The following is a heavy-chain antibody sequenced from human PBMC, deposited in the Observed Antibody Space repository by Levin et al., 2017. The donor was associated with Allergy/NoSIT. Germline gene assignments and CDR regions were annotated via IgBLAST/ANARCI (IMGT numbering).Heavy chain of an antibody. CDR1: GGSISSSRYY. CDR3: ARDLFLRVVVVAVPTGYFDL. V-gene: IGHV4-39*07. D-gene: IGHD2-15*01. Sequence: PGGSLRLSCTVSGGSISSSRYYWGWIRQPPGTGLEWIGSIYYSGSTYYNPSLKSRVTISVDTSKNQFSLKLSSVTAADTAVYYCARDLFLRVVVVAVPTGYFDLWGRGTLVTVSS. J-gene: IGHJ2*01. CDR2: IYYSGST.